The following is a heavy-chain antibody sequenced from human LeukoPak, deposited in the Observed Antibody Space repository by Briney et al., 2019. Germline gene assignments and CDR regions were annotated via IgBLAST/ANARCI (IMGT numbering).Heavy chain of an antibody. V-gene: IGHV4-61*02. J-gene: IGHJ4*02. CDR3: ARDPRVGATPY. CDR2: IYTSGST. CDR1: GGSISSGSYY. D-gene: IGHD1-26*01. Sequence: SETLSLTCTVSGGSISSGSYYWSWIRQPAVKGLEWIGRIYTSGSTNYNPSLKSRVTISVDTSKNQFSLKLSSVTAADTAVYYCARDPRVGATPYWGQGTLVTVSS.